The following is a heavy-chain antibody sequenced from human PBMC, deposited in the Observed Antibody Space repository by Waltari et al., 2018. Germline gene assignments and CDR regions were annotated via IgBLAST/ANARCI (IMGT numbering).Heavy chain of an antibody. CDR1: GFSVSRKY. CDR2: IYTDGTA. Sequence: VQLVESGGGLMQPGGSLRRTCAASGFSVSRKYRSGVRQAPGKGLEWVSLIYTDGTAYYADSVKGRFTISRDNSKNTLNLQINSLRAEDTAVYYCTREDQGQPGGYWGQGTLVTVSS. CDR3: TREDQGQPGGY. J-gene: IGHJ4*02. V-gene: IGHV3-53*01. D-gene: IGHD2-2*01.